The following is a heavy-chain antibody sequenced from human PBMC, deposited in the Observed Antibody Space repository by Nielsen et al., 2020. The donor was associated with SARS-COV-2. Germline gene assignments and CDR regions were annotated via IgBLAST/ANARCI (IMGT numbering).Heavy chain of an antibody. D-gene: IGHD6-13*01. CDR3: AREGVAAAGTADYYYGLDV. V-gene: IGHV3-11*05. Sequence: GGSLRLSCAASGFSFSDHFMHWVRQAPGKGLEWISYISSSRTYRSYADSVRGRFTISRDNAKNSLYLQMNSLRAEDTAVYYCAREGVAAAGTADYYYGLDVWGQGTTVTVSS. CDR2: ISSSRTYR. CDR1: GFSFSDHF. J-gene: IGHJ6*02.